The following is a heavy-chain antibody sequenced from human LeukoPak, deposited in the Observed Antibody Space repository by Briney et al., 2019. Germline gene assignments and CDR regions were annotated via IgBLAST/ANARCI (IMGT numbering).Heavy chain of an antibody. CDR2: IYYSGST. CDR1: GGSISSGGYY. D-gene: IGHD3-22*01. J-gene: IGHJ3*02. CDR3: ARVSDSSCYYAFDT. Sequence: SETLSLTCNVSGGSISSGGYYWSWIRQHPGNGLGWIGYIYYSGSTYYNPSLKSRSTISVDTSKNQFSLKLSSVTAADTAVYSCARVSDSSCYYAFDTWGQGTMVTVSS. V-gene: IGHV4-31*03.